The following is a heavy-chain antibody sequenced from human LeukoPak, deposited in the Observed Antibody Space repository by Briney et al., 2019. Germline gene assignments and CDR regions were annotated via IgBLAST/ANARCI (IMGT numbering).Heavy chain of an antibody. Sequence: VGSLRLSCAASGFIVSSNYMSWVRQAPGKGLEWASVIYSGGSTKHADSVKGRFTISRDNSKNTLYLQMNSLRAEDTAVYYCVRDSRNCGGDCYAFDIWGQGTMVSVSS. CDR1: GFIVSSNY. CDR3: VRDSRNCGGDCYAFDI. V-gene: IGHV3-53*01. D-gene: IGHD2-21*02. CDR2: IYSGGST. J-gene: IGHJ3*02.